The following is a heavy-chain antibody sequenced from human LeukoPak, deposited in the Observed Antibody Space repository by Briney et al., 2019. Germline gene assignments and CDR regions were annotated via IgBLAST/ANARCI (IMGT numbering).Heavy chain of an antibody. CDR3: AKLNPWGYYDRSGYGYYFDY. V-gene: IGHV3-30*18. CDR2: ISNDGSNK. D-gene: IGHD3-22*01. J-gene: IGHJ4*02. Sequence: GRSLRLSCAASGFTFSSYGMRWVRQAPGKGLEWVAVISNDGSNKYYADSVKARFTISRDNSKNTLYLQMNSLRAEDTAVYHCAKLNPWGYYDRSGYGYYFDYWGQGTLVTVSS. CDR1: GFTFSSYG.